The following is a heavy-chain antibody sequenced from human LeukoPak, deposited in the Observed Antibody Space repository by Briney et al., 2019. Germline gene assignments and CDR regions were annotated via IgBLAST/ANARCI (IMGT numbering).Heavy chain of an antibody. CDR2: ITNRGTYT. V-gene: IGHV3-11*06. D-gene: IGHD3-10*01. CDR1: GFTFSDCY. J-gene: IGHJ6*02. CDR3: AVALSGSYVYYHTMDV. Sequence: AGGSLRLSCTASGFTFSDCYMSWIRQAPGKGLEWVSYITNRGTYTNYADSVKGRFTISRDNAKNSLFLQMNNLGAEDTAVYYCAVALSGSYVYYHTMDVWGQGTTVTVSS.